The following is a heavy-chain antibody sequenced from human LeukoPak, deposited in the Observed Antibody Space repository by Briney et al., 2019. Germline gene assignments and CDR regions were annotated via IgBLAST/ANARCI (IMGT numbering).Heavy chain of an antibody. D-gene: IGHD2-15*01. Sequence: SETLSLTCTVSGGSISSSSYYWGWIRQPPGKGLEWIGSIYYSGSTYYNPSLKSRVTISVDTSKNQFSLKLSSVTAADTAVYYCARPGLECSGGSCYSGFDYWGQGTLVTVSS. CDR3: ARPGLECSGGSCYSGFDY. V-gene: IGHV4-39*01. CDR2: IYYSGST. J-gene: IGHJ4*02. CDR1: GGSISSSSYY.